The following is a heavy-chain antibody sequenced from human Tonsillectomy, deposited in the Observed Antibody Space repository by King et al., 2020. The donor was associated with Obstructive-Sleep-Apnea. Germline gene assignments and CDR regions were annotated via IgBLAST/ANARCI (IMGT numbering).Heavy chain of an antibody. D-gene: IGHD6-19*01. CDR1: GFTFSSYG. CDR3: AKEGPSSGSAFDI. Sequence: VQLVESGGGVVQPGRSLRLSCAASGFTFSSYGMHWVRQAPGKGLEWVAVISYGGSNKYYADSVKGRFTISRDNSKNTLYLQMNSLRAEDTAVYYCAKEGPSSGSAFDIWGQGTMVTVSS. CDR2: ISYGGSNK. V-gene: IGHV3-30*18. J-gene: IGHJ3*02.